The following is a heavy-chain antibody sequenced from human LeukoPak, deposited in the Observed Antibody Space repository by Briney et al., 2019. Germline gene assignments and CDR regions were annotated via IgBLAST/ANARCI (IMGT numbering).Heavy chain of an antibody. D-gene: IGHD5-18*01. CDR1: GGSISSYY. V-gene: IGHV4-59*01. Sequence: SETLSLTCTVSGGSISSYYWSWIRQPPGKGLEWIGYIHYSGSTNYNPSLKSRVTISVDTSKNQFSLNLSSVTAADTAVYYCARTTEGGYTYGYFYYCYMDVGGKGTTVAIS. CDR3: ARTTEGGYTYGYFYYCYMDV. CDR2: IHYSGST. J-gene: IGHJ6*03.